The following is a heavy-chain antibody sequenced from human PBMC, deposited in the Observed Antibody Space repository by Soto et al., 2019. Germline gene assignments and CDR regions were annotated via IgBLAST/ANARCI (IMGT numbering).Heavy chain of an antibody. V-gene: IGHV3-74*01. Sequence: PGGSLRLSCAASGFTFSSYWMHWVRQAPGKGLVWVSRIDSDGSSTSYADSVKGRFTISRDNAKNTLYLQMNSLRAEDTAVYYCARDYYDSSGAPPGYWGQGTLVTVSS. D-gene: IGHD3-22*01. J-gene: IGHJ4*02. CDR1: GFTFSSYW. CDR3: ARDYYDSSGAPPGY. CDR2: IDSDGSST.